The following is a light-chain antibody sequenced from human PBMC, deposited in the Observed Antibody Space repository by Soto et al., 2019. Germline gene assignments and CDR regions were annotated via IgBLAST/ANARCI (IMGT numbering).Light chain of an antibody. V-gene: IGKV1-8*01. J-gene: IGKJ2*01. CDR1: HVVSNY. CDR3: QHYYNYPYT. CDR2: AAS. Sequence: AIRMTQSPSSLSASIGDRVTITCRASHVVSNYLAWYQQKPGKAPKALIYAASFLQSGVPSRFSGSGSGTDFSLTIICLQSADFVTYYCQHYYNYPYTFGQGTTLQMK.